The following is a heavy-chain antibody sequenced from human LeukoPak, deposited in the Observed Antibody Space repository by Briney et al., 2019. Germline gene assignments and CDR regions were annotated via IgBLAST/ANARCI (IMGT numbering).Heavy chain of an antibody. CDR3: ANAGALVRGVTAIFDY. Sequence: AGGSLRLSCAASGFTFSSYAMSWVRQAPGKGLEWVSAISGSGGSTYYADSVKGRFTISRDNSQNTLFLHMTSLRADDTAVYFCANAGALVRGVTAIFDYWGQGTLVTVSS. V-gene: IGHV3-23*01. J-gene: IGHJ4*02. CDR1: GFTFSSYA. D-gene: IGHD3-10*01. CDR2: ISGSGGST.